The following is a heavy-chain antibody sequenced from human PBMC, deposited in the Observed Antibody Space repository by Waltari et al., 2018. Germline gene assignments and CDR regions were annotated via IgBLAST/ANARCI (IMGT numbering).Heavy chain of an antibody. V-gene: IGHV4-34*01. CDR2: INHSGST. Sequence: QVQLQQWGAGLLKPSETLSLTCAVYGGSFSGYYWSWIRQPPGKGLEWSGEINHSGSTNYNPSLKSRVTISVDTSKNQFSLKLSSVTAADTAVYYCARGHQVVVAALAYWYFDRWGRGTLVTVSS. CDR3: ARGHQVVVAALAYWYFDR. CDR1: GGSFSGYY. J-gene: IGHJ2*01. D-gene: IGHD2-15*01.